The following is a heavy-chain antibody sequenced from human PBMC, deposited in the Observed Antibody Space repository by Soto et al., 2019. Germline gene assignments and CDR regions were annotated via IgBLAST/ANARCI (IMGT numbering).Heavy chain of an antibody. CDR1: GGPFSGYY. CDR3: ARDTRVVPAAPFDP. V-gene: IGHV4-34*01. Sequence: SETLSLTCAVYGGPFSGYYWSWIRQPPGKGLEWIGEINHSGSTNYNPSLKSRVTISVDTSKNQFSLKLSSVTAADTAVYYCARDTRVVPAAPFDPWGQGTLVTVSS. CDR2: INHSGST. D-gene: IGHD2-2*01. J-gene: IGHJ5*02.